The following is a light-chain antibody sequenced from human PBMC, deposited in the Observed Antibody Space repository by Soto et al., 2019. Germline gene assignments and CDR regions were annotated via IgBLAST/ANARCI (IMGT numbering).Light chain of an antibody. J-gene: IGKJ5*01. Sequence: EIVLTQSPATLSLSPGERATISCRASQSVSSYLAWYQQKPGQAPRLLIYDASNRATGIPARFSGSGSETDFTLTISSLEPEDFAVYYCQQRSNWPPITFGQETRLEIK. CDR3: QQRSNWPPIT. V-gene: IGKV3-11*01. CDR1: QSVSSY. CDR2: DAS.